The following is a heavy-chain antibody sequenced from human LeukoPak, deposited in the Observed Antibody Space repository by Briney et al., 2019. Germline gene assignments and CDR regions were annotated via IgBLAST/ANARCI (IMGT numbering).Heavy chain of an antibody. CDR3: ARFRNSYGDRDSDY. D-gene: IGHD5-18*01. J-gene: IGHJ4*02. CDR1: GGSISSYY. Sequence: PSETLSLTCTVSGGSISSYYWSWIRQPPGKGLEWIGYIYYTGSTNYNPSLNSRVTMSLDTSKNHFSLQLSSVTAADTAVYYCARFRNSYGDRDSDYWGQGTLVTVSS. V-gene: IGHV4-59*01. CDR2: IYYTGST.